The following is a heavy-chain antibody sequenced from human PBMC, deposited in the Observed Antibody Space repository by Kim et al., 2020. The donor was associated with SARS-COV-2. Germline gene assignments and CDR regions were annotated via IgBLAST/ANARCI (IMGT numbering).Heavy chain of an antibody. CDR2: IYYSGST. J-gene: IGHJ5*02. CDR1: GCTISSSSYY. D-gene: IGHD3-16*01. V-gene: IGHV4-39*01. Sequence: SETLSLTCTVSGCTISSSSYYWGWIGQPPGKGLEGIGSIYYSGSTYYNPSLKSGGTISVDPSKNQLSLQLSSVTAADTAVYYCARHKIAFWVRGNWFSPWGHGTLFTVSS. CDR3: ARHKIAFWVRGNWFSP.